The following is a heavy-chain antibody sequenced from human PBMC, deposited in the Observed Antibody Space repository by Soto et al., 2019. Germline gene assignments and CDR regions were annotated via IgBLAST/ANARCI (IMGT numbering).Heavy chain of an antibody. CDR2: IYYSGST. Sequence: PSETLSLTCTVSGGSISSSSYYWGWIRQPPGKGLEWIGSIYYSGSTYYNPSLKSRVTISVDTSKGQFSLKLSSVTAADTAVYYCSKTHSTSWSSWFLFDPWGQGTMVTVSS. J-gene: IGHJ5*02. V-gene: IGHV4-39*01. CDR1: GGSISSSSYY. CDR3: SKTHSTSWSSWFLFDP. D-gene: IGHD3-3*01.